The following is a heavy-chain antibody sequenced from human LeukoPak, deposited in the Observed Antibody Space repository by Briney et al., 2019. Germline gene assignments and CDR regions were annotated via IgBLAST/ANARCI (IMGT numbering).Heavy chain of an antibody. CDR1: GYTFTGYY. J-gene: IGHJ4*02. D-gene: IGHD6-19*01. Sequence: ASVKVSFKASGYTFTGYYMHWVRQAPGQGLEWVGWINPNNGDTKYAQKFQGRVTMTRDTSISTAYMELNSLKSDDTAVYYCARSTASSGWTGIDYWGQGTLVTVSS. CDR2: INPNNGDT. V-gene: IGHV1-2*02. CDR3: ARSTASSGWTGIDY.